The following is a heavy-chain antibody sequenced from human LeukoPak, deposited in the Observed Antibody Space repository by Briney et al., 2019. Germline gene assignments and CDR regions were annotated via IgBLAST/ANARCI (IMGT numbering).Heavy chain of an antibody. V-gene: IGHV3-64*01. Sequence: GGSLRLSCAASGFTFSSYAMHWVRQAPGKGLEYVSAISSNGGSTYYANSVKGRFTISRDNSKNTLYLQMGSLRAEDMAVYYCAREADVDILTGYFDYWGQGTLVTVSS. CDR3: AREADVDILTGYFDY. CDR1: GFTFSSYA. CDR2: ISSNGGST. D-gene: IGHD3-9*01. J-gene: IGHJ4*02.